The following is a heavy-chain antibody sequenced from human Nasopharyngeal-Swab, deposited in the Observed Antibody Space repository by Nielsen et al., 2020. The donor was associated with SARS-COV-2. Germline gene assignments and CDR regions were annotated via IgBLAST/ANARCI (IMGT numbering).Heavy chain of an antibody. J-gene: IGHJ3*02. D-gene: IGHD3-22*01. CDR1: GFTFSSYE. CDR3: AREQYYYDSSGPGAFDI. Sequence: GGSLRLSCAASGFTFSSYEMNWVRQAPGKGLEWVSYISSSGSTIYYADSVKGRFTISRDNAKNSLYLQMNSLRAEDTAVYYCAREQYYYDSSGPGAFDIWGQGTMVTVSS. CDR2: ISSSGSTI. V-gene: IGHV3-48*03.